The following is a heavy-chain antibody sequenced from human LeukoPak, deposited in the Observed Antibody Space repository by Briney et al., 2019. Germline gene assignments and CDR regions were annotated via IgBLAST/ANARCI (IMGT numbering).Heavy chain of an antibody. CDR1: GGSISSSNW. D-gene: IGHD1-1*01. J-gene: IGHJ6*03. V-gene: IGHV4-4*02. Sequence: PSGTLSLTCAVSGGSISSSNWWSWVRQPPGKGLEWIGEIYHSGSTNYNPSPKSRVTISVDKSKNQFSLKLSSVTAADTAVYYCASGSAKNYYYYMDVWGKGTTVTVSS. CDR3: ASGSAKNYYYYMDV. CDR2: IYHSGST.